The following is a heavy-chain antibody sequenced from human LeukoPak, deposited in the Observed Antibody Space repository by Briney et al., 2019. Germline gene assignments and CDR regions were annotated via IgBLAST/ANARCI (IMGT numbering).Heavy chain of an antibody. CDR1: GLTFSSYG. CDR3: ARDQDIVVVPAADVWFDP. V-gene: IGHV3-33*01. J-gene: IGHJ5*02. CDR2: IWYDGSNK. Sequence: QPGRSLRLSCAASGLTFSSYGMHWVRQAPGKGLEWVAVIWYDGSNKYYADSVKGRFTISRDNSKNTLYLQMNSLRAEDTAAYYCARDQDIVVVPAADVWFDPWGQGTLVTVSS. D-gene: IGHD2-2*01.